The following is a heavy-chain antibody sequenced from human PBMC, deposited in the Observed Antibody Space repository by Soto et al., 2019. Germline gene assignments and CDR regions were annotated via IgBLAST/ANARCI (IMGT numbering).Heavy chain of an antibody. D-gene: IGHD5-18*01. V-gene: IGHV3-23*01. CDR3: AKDHDTAMVQADYYDPENWFDP. CDR1: GFTFSSYA. J-gene: IGHJ5*02. CDR2: ISGSGGST. Sequence: GGSLRLSCAASGFTFSSYAMSWVRQAPGKGLEWVSAISGSGGSTYYANSVKGRFTISRDNSKNTLYPQMNSLRAEDTAVYYCAKDHDTAMVQADYYDPENWFDPWGQGTLVTVSS.